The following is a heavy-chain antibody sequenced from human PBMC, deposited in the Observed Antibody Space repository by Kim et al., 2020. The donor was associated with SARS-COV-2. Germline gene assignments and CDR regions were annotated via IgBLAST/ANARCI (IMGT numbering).Heavy chain of an antibody. J-gene: IGHJ4*02. CDR3: AAGGGFGELFFDY. V-gene: IGHV1-58*01. Sequence: YAQKFQERVTITRDMSTSTAYMELSSLRSEDTAVYYCAAGGGFGELFFDYWGQGTLVTVSS. D-gene: IGHD3-10*01.